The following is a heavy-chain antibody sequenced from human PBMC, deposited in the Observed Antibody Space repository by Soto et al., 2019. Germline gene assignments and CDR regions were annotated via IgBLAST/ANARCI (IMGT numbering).Heavy chain of an antibody. CDR1: GCTFSRYW. V-gene: IGHV3-74*01. J-gene: IGHJ4*02. CDR2: INSDGSST. CDR3: AVAVAGPTAIGY. Sequence: EAELVESGGGLVQPGGSLRLSCAASGCTFSRYWMHWVRQAPGKGLVWVSRINSDGSSTSYADSVKGRFTISRDNAKNTLYLQMNSLRAEDTAVYYCAVAVAGPTAIGYWGQGTLVTVSS. D-gene: IGHD6-19*01.